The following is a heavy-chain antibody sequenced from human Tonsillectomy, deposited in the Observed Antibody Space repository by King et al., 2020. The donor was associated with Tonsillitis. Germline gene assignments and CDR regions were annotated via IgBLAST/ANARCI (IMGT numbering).Heavy chain of an antibody. V-gene: IGHV4-39*07. D-gene: IGHD6-19*01. Sequence: QLQESGPGLVKPSETLSLTCTVSGGSISSSYYYWGWIRQPPGKGLDWSGGIYYSGSTYYNPSLKSRVTISVDTSKNQFSLKLNSVTAADTAVYYCARGGGWTLFETWGQGTLVTVSS. J-gene: IGHJ5*02. CDR3: ARGGGWTLFET. CDR1: GGSISSSYYY. CDR2: IYYSGST.